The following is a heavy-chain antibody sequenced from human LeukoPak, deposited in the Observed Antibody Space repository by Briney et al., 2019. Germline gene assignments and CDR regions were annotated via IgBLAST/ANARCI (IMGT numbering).Heavy chain of an antibody. CDR2: ISSSSSYI. CDR1: GCTCSSYS. V-gene: IGHV3-21*01. D-gene: IGHD6-19*01. Sequence: GGSLRLSCAASGCTCSSYSMNWVRQAPGKGLEWVSSISSSSSYIYYADSVKGRFTISRDNAKNSLYLQMNSLRAEDTAVYYCARWGIAVAAPADYWGQGTLVTVSS. CDR3: ARWGIAVAAPADY. J-gene: IGHJ4*02.